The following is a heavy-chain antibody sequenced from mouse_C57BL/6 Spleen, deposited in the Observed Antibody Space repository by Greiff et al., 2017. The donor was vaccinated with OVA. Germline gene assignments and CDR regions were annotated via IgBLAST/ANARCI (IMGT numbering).Heavy chain of an antibody. Sequence: QVQLKESGAELVRPGTSVKVSCKASGYAFTNYLIEWVKQRPGQGLEWIGVINPGSGGTNYNEKFKGKATLTADKSSSTAYMQLSSLTSEDSAVYFCAREKAGSAYWGQGTLVTVSA. CDR2: INPGSGGT. CDR1: GYAFTNYL. V-gene: IGHV1-54*01. J-gene: IGHJ3*01. CDR3: AREKAGSAY. D-gene: IGHD3-1*01.